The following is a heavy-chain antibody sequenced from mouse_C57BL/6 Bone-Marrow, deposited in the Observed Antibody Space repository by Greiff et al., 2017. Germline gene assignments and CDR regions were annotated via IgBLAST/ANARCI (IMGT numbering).Heavy chain of an antibody. Sequence: QVQLQQPGAELVKPGASVKMSCKASGYTFTSYWITWVKQRPGQGLEWIGDIYPGSGSTNYTEKFKSKATLTVDSSSSTAYMQLSSLTSEDSAVNYCASKIDSNYVGYYARDYWGQGTSVTVSS. CDR3: ASKIDSNYVGYYARDY. CDR1: GYTFTSYW. D-gene: IGHD2-5*01. J-gene: IGHJ4*01. V-gene: IGHV1-55*01. CDR2: IYPGSGST.